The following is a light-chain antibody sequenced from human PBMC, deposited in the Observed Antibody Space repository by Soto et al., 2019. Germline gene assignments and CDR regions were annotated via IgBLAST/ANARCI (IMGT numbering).Light chain of an antibody. CDR2: GAS. J-gene: IGKJ2*01. CDR1: QSVSSN. V-gene: IGKV3-15*01. CDR3: QQYTNWPYT. Sequence: EIVMTQSPATPSVSPGERATLSCRASQSVSSNLAWYQQKPGQAPRLLIYGASTRATGIPARFSGSGSGTEFTLTISSLQSEDFAVYYCQQYTNWPYTFGQGTKLEIK.